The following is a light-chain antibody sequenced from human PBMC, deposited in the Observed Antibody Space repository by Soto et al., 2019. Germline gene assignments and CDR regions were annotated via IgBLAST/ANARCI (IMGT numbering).Light chain of an antibody. CDR2: AAS. Sequence: DIQMTQSPSSLSASVGDRVTITCRTSQTISDYLNWYQHKPGKAPKLLISAASSLQSGVPSRFSGSGSGTEFTLTISSLQPDDFATYYCQQYNNWPPITFGQGTRLEIK. CDR3: QQYNNWPPIT. J-gene: IGKJ5*01. CDR1: QTISDY. V-gene: IGKV1-39*01.